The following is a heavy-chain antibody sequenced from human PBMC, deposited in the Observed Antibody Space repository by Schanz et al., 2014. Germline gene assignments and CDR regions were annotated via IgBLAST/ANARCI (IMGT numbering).Heavy chain of an antibody. CDR2: IIPILGIA. CDR1: GYTFTSDS. V-gene: IGHV1-69*09. J-gene: IGHJ4*02. D-gene: IGHD6-6*01. CDR3: ARDQSPYTNSSDVRYFDY. Sequence: QVQLVQSGAEVKKPGASVKVSCKASGYTFTSDSMHWVRQAPGQGLEWMGRIIPILGIANYAQKFQGRVTITADRSTSTAYMELSSLRSEDTAVYYCARDQSPYTNSSDVRYFDYWGQGSLVTVSS.